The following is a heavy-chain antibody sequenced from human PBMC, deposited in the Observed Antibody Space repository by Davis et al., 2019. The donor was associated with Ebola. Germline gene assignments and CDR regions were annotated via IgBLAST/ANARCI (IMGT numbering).Heavy chain of an antibody. CDR3: ARGRGDY. D-gene: IGHD3-10*01. V-gene: IGHV3-7*01. Sequence: PGGSLRLSCAASGSTFSNYAMTWVRQAPGKGLEWVANIKQDGREKYYVDSVKGRFTISRDNAKNSLYLQMNSLRAEDTAVYYCARGRGDYWGQGTLVTVSS. CDR1: GSTFSNYA. J-gene: IGHJ4*02. CDR2: IKQDGREK.